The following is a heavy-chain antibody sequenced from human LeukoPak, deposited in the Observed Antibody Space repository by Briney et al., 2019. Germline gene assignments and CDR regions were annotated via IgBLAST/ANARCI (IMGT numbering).Heavy chain of an antibody. J-gene: IGHJ4*02. D-gene: IGHD2-2*01. V-gene: IGHV3-23*01. Sequence: GGSLRLSCAASGFTFISYGMSWVRQAPGKGLEWVSSISGSGHSTSSADSVEGRFTISRDNSKNTLSLQMNSLRAEDTAVYYCAKGNCNTISYYSDYWGRGTLVTVSS. CDR1: GFTFISYG. CDR2: ISGSGHST. CDR3: AKGNCNTISYYSDY.